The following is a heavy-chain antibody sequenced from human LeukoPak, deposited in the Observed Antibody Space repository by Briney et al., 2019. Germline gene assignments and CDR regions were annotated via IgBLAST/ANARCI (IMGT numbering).Heavy chain of an antibody. CDR3: AKVGSSGYYHI. J-gene: IGHJ3*02. V-gene: IGHV3-23*01. D-gene: IGHD3-22*01. Sequence: GGSLRLSCAASGFTFSTYEMNWVRQAPGKGLEWVSAISGSGGSTYYADSVKGRFTISRDNSKNTLYLQMNSLRAEDTAVYYCAKVGSSGYYHIWGQGTMVTVSS. CDR1: GFTFSTYE. CDR2: ISGSGGST.